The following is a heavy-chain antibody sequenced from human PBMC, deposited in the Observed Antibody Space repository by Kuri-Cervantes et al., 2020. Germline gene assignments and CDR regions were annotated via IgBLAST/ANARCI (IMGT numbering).Heavy chain of an antibody. J-gene: IGHJ3*02. V-gene: IGHV1-18*01. CDR2: ISVYNGDT. CDR1: GYTFTRYG. D-gene: IGHD5-24*01. CDR3: ARDCRPSRAPSNDAFDI. Sequence: ASVKVSCKASGYTFTRYGISWVRQAPGQGLEWMGWISVYNGDTNYVQKLQGRVTMTTDTSTSTAYMELRSLRSDDTALYYCARDCRPSRAPSNDAFDIWGQGTMVTVSS.